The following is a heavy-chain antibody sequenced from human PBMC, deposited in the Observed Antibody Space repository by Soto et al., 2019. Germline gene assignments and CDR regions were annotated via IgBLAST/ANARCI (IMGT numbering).Heavy chain of an antibody. CDR3: ARGKRACGRGPGWLPPPKYTDYYFGMDV. D-gene: IGHD6-6*01. V-gene: IGHV1-69*13. CDR2: IIPVYGTT. CDR1: GSTFSNYA. Sequence: SVKVSCKASGSTFSNYAINWVRQAPGQGLEWMGGIIPVYGTTDYAQNFQGRVTITADESRSTAYLDMSSLRSEDTAVYYCARGKRACGRGPGWLPPPKYTDYYFGMDVWGQGTTVTVSS. J-gene: IGHJ6*02.